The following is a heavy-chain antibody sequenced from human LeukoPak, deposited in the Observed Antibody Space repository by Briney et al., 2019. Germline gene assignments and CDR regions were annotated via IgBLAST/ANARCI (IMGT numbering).Heavy chain of an antibody. CDR1: GLTFSSYS. CDR2: ISNTGRAT. J-gene: IGHJ5*02. V-gene: IGHV3-23*01. CDR3: AHQVPPNDEFFDH. Sequence: GGSLRLSCVASGLTFSSYSMHWVRQAPGEGLEWLSGISNTGRATDYADSIKGRFTISRDNSKNTVFLQMNSLRAEDTAEYFCAHQVPPNDEFFDHWGQGTLVTVSS.